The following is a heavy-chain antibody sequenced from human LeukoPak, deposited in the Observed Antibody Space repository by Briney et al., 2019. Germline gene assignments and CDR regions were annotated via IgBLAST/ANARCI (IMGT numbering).Heavy chain of an antibody. CDR3: ARDSYSSSYNWAFDI. J-gene: IGHJ3*02. CDR1: GGSFSGYY. CDR2: IYYSGST. V-gene: IGHV4-59*01. Sequence: PSETLSLTCAVYGGSFSGYYWSWIRQPPGKGLEWIGYIYYSGSTNYNPSLKSRVTISVDTSKNQFSLKLSSVTAADTAVYYCARDSYSSSYNWAFDIWGQGTMVTVSS. D-gene: IGHD6-6*01.